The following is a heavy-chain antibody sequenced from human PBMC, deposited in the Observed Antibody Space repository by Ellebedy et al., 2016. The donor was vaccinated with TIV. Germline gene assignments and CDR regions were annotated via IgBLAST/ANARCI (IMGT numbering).Heavy chain of an antibody. Sequence: MPSETLSLTCAVLGDSISSNSGAWNWIRQSRSRGLEWLGRTYYRSRWYNDYAVSVKSRITVNADTSKNQFSLQLNSVIPEDTAVYFCARGKMSAFDYWGQGTLVTVSS. V-gene: IGHV6-1*01. CDR3: ARGKMSAFDY. CDR1: GDSISSNSGA. J-gene: IGHJ4*02. CDR2: TYYRSRWYN.